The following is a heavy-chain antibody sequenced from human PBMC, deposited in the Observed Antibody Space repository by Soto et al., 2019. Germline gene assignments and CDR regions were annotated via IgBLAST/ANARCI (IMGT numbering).Heavy chain of an antibody. Sequence: EVQLVESGGVVVQPEGSLRLSCADSGFTFDDYAMHWVRQAPGKGLEWVSLISWDGGSTYYADSVKGRFTISIDNSTNSLYLHMNSLGDEDTDLYYCAKAYLKCWLPPTYYYYYSMDVWGQGTTVTVS. D-gene: IGHD5-12*01. CDR1: GFTFDDYA. CDR3: AKAYLKCWLPPTYYYYYSMDV. V-gene: IGHV3-43D*04. J-gene: IGHJ6*02. CDR2: ISWDGGST.